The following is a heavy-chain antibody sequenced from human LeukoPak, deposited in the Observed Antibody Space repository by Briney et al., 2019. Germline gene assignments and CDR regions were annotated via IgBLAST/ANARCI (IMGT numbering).Heavy chain of an antibody. CDR2: IYHSGST. Sequence: SETLSLTCTVSGYSISRGYYWGWIRQSPGKGLEWIASIYHSGSTNYNPSLKSRVTISVDTSKNQFSLKLSSVTAADTAVYYCARRTGGSGSYYYMDVWGKGTTVTISS. J-gene: IGHJ6*03. D-gene: IGHD3-10*01. CDR3: ARRTGGSGSYYYMDV. CDR1: GYSISRGYY. V-gene: IGHV4-38-2*02.